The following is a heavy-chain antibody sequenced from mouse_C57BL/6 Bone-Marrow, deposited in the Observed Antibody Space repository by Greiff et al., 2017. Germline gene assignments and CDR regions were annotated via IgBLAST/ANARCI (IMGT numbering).Heavy chain of an antibody. J-gene: IGHJ3*01. Sequence: VQLQQPGAELVKPGASVKMSCKASGYTFTSYWITWVKQRPGQGLEWIGDIYPGSGSTNYNEKFKSKAPLTVDTSSSTAYMQLSSLTSEDSAVYYCARETITTVVPFAYWGQGTLVTVSA. CDR1: GYTFTSYW. CDR3: ARETITTVVPFAY. CDR2: IYPGSGST. V-gene: IGHV1-55*01. D-gene: IGHD1-1*01.